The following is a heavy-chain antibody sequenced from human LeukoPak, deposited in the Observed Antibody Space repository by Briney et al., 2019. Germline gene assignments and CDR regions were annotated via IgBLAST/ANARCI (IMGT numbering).Heavy chain of an antibody. D-gene: IGHD6-19*01. CDR3: ATRIAVAAPDAFDI. V-gene: IGHV4-59*01. CDR1: GGSISSYY. CDR2: IYYSGST. J-gene: IGHJ3*02. Sequence: SETLSLTCTVSGGSISSYYWSWIRQPPGKGLEWIGYIYYSGSTNYNPSLKSRVTISVDTSKNQFSLKLSSVAAADTAVYYCATRIAVAAPDAFDIWGQGTMVTVSS.